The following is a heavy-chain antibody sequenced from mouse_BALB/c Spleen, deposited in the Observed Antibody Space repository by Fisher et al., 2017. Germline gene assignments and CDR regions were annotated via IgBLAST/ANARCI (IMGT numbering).Heavy chain of an antibody. Sequence: HKFKGKATLTVDKSSSTAYMQLNSLTSEDSAVYYCARSGYYGSSYVENWYFDVWGAGTTVTVS. CDR3: ARSGYYGSSYVENWYFDV. V-gene: IGHV1-39*01. J-gene: IGHJ1*01. D-gene: IGHD1-1*01.